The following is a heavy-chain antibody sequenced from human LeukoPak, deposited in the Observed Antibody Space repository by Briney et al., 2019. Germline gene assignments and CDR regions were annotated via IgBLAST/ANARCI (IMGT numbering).Heavy chain of an antibody. J-gene: IGHJ4*02. CDR3: ARGIRTGYGY. V-gene: IGHV4-61*01. CDR1: GGSVRSGNYY. CDR2: VDYSGST. Sequence: SETLSLTCSVSGGSVRSGNYYWSWIRQPPGKGLEWIGCVDYSGSTSYNPSLRRRVTISLDTSKNQFSLKVMYLTAADTAVYYCARGIRTGYGYWGQGTLVTVSS. D-gene: IGHD1-1*01.